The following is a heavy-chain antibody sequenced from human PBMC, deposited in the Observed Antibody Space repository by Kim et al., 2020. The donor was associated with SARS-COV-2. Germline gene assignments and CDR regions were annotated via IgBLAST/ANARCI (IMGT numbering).Heavy chain of an antibody. Sequence: GGSLRLSCAASGFSLSTYSMNWVRQAPGKGLEWLAYISGSSVTYYADSARGRFTISRDNARNSMYLQMSSLTDGDTAVYYCTREFGNSRGWFGYWGQGTLVTVSS. V-gene: IGHV3-48*02. CDR2: ISGSSVT. CDR1: GFSLSTYS. CDR3: TREFGNSRGWFGY. J-gene: IGHJ5*01. D-gene: IGHD3-22*01.